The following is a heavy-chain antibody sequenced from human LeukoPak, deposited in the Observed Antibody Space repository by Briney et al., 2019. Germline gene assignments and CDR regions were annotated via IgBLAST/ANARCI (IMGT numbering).Heavy chain of an antibody. D-gene: IGHD6-19*01. CDR2: ISWNSGSI. V-gene: IGHV3-9*01. Sequence: GGSLRLSCAGSGFIFNNYAMHWVRQPPGKGLEWVSGISWNSGSIDYADSVKGRFTISRDNAKNSLYLQMNSLRVEDTAFYYCAKDNRRHYTSGPNPDSLHWGQGALVTVS. J-gene: IGHJ4*02. CDR3: AKDNRRHYTSGPNPDSLH. CDR1: GFIFNNYA.